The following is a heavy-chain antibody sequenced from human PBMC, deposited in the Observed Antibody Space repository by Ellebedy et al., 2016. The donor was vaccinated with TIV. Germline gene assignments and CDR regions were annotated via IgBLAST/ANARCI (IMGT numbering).Heavy chain of an antibody. D-gene: IGHD5-18*01. CDR3: ARGRSEYSYSFHFRAMDV. V-gene: IGHV4-31*03. Sequence: MPSETLSLTCTVSGGSVTSGADYWSWLRQHPGEGLEWLGYISYSGRSFYNPSLKSRLTISVDTSKNQFSLRMTSVTAADTAVYYCARGRSEYSYSFHFRAMDVWGHGTTVIVSS. J-gene: IGHJ6*02. CDR2: ISYSGRS. CDR1: GGSVTSGADY.